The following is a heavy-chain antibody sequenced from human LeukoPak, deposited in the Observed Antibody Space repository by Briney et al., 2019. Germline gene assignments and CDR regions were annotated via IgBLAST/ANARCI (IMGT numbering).Heavy chain of an antibody. D-gene: IGHD2-15*01. CDR3: ARDPPVVVVAADDNWFDP. Sequence: PGGSLRLSCAVSGFTFSSYSMNGLRQSPGKGRVWVSSISSSRSYIYYADSVKGRFTISRDNAKNSLYLQMNSLRAEDTAVYYCARDPPVVVVAADDNWFDPWGQGTLVTVSS. V-gene: IGHV3-21*01. CDR2: ISSSRSYI. CDR1: GFTFSSYS. J-gene: IGHJ5*02.